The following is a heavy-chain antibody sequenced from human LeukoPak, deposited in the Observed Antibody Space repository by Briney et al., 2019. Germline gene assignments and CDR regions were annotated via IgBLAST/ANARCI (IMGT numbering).Heavy chain of an antibody. CDR3: AKGKYDSSGYYYHGGADY. V-gene: IGHV3-23*01. CDR2: ISGSGGST. CDR1: GFTFSSYS. D-gene: IGHD3-22*01. Sequence: GGSLRLSCAASGFTFSSYSMNWVRQAPGKGLEWVSAISGSGGSTYYADSVKGRFTISRDNSKNTLYLQMNSLRAEDTAVYYCAKGKYDSSGYYYHGGADYWGQGTLVTVSS. J-gene: IGHJ4*02.